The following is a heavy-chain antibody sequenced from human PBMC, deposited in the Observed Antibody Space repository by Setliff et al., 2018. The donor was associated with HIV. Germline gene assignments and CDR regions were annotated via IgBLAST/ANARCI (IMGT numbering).Heavy chain of an antibody. CDR3: ARMRSDASGLFDY. D-gene: IGHD5-12*01. J-gene: IGHJ4*02. Sequence: SGPTLVNPTQTLTLTCTFSGFSLSTSGMRVSWIRQPPGKALEWLARIDWDDDEFYNTSLKTRLTISKDTSKNQVVLTMTNMDPVDTATYYCARMRSDASGLFDYWGQGTLVTVSS. CDR2: IDWDDDE. CDR1: GFSLSTSGMR. V-gene: IGHV2-70*04.